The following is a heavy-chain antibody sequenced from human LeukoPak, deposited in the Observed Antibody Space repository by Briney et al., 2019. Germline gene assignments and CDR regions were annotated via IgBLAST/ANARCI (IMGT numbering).Heavy chain of an antibody. CDR3: AKVIGYSYGCVDY. Sequence: GGSLRLSCAASGFTFSSYAMHWVRQAPGKGLEWVAVISYDGSNKYYADSVKGRFTISRDNSKNTLYLQMNSLRAEDTAVYYCAKVIGYSYGCVDYWGQGTLVTVSS. V-gene: IGHV3-30-3*01. CDR1: GFTFSSYA. CDR2: ISYDGSNK. D-gene: IGHD5-18*01. J-gene: IGHJ4*02.